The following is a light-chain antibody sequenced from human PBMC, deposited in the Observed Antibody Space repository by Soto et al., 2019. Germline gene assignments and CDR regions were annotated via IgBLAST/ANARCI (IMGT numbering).Light chain of an antibody. CDR2: GAS. CDR3: QQYGGSPQT. Sequence: DIVLTQSPGTLSLSPGERATLSCMASESVSSTYLAWYQQKPGQAPSLLIYGASSRPTDIPDRFSGSGSGTDFTLTISRLEPEDVAVYYCQQYGGSPQTFGQGTKLAIK. V-gene: IGKV3-20*01. CDR1: ESVSSTY. J-gene: IGKJ2*01.